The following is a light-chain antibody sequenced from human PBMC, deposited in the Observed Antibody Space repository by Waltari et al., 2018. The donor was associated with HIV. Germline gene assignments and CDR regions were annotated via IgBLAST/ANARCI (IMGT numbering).Light chain of an antibody. Sequence: QSALTQPASVSGSPGQSITISCTGTDTDHYDVSWYQHRPGEAPKVIIFEVVNRPSGVSNRFSGSRSGNTASLTISGLLAEDEADYFCTSYISSAISVFGGGTKVTVL. CDR1: DTDHYD. V-gene: IGLV2-14*01. J-gene: IGLJ2*01. CDR2: EVV. CDR3: TSYISSAISV.